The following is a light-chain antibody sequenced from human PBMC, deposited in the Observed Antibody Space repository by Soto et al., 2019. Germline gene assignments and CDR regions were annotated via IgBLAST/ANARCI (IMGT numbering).Light chain of an antibody. CDR3: SSHAGSKRV. Sequence: QSVLTQLPSASGSPGQSVTISCTGTSSDVGGYNYVSWYQQHPGKAPKLMIYEVNKRPSGVPDRFSGSKSGNTASLTVSGLQAEDEGDYYCSSHAGSKRVFGTGTKVIVL. CDR2: EVN. CDR1: SSDVGGYNY. J-gene: IGLJ1*01. V-gene: IGLV2-8*01.